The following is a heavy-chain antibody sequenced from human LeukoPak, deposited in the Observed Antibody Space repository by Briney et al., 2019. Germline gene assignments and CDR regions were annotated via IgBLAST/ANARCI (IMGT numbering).Heavy chain of an antibody. CDR3: ARDSPEYGSNYYYYYGMDV. CDR1: GFTFSSYG. D-gene: IGHD3-10*01. Sequence: GGSLRLSCAASGFTFSSYGMHWVRQAPGKGLEWVAVIWYDGSNKYYADSVKGRFTISRDNSKNTLYLQMNSLRAEDTAVYYCARDSPEYGSNYYYYYGMDVWGQGTTVTVSS. CDR2: IWYDGSNK. J-gene: IGHJ6*02. V-gene: IGHV3-33*01.